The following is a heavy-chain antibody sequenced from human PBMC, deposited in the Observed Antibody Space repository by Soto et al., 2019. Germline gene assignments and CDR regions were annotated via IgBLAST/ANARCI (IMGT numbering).Heavy chain of an antibody. J-gene: IGHJ3*02. CDR3: ARGLYYYGSSGPDDDFDI. CDR1: GYTFTSYD. D-gene: IGHD3-22*01. V-gene: IGHV1-8*01. CDR2: MNPNSGNT. Sequence: QVQLVQSGAEVKKPGASVKVSCKTSGYTFTSYDINWVRQATGQGLEWMGWMNPNSGNTGYAQKFQGRVTMTRNTSISTAYMELSSLRSEVTAVYYCARGLYYYGSSGPDDDFDIWGQGTMVTVSS.